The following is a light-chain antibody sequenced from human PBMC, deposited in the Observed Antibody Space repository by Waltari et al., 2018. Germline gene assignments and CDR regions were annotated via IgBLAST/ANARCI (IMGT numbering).Light chain of an antibody. V-gene: IGKV3-20*01. CDR3: QKYVTLPAT. J-gene: IGKJ1*01. CDR1: QSVSRT. Sequence: EIVLTQSPGTLSLSPGERATLSCRASQSVSRTLAGYQQKPGQAPRLLIYAASSRATGIPDRFSGGVSGTDFSLTISRLEPEDFAVYYCQKYVTLPATFGQGTKVEIK. CDR2: AAS.